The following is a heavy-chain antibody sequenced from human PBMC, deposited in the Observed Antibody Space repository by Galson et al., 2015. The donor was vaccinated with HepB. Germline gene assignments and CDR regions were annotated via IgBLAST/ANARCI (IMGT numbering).Heavy chain of an antibody. D-gene: IGHD1-26*01. Sequence: TLSLTCTVSGGSISSGDYSWNWIRQPPGRGLEWIGNIWHSGNTYYDPSLKSRVTISADKSKNQFSLRMSSVTAADTAVYYCARGNGGSYSPNLDSWGQGTLVTVSS. CDR2: IWHSGNT. CDR1: GGSISSGDYS. V-gene: IGHV4-30-2*01. J-gene: IGHJ4*02. CDR3: ARGNGGSYSPNLDS.